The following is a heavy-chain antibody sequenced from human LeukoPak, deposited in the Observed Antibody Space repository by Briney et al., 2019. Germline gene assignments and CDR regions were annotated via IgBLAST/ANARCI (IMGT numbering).Heavy chain of an antibody. CDR1: GYTFTGYY. D-gene: IGHD3-16*01. J-gene: IGHJ6*02. CDR3: ARSGERGEFYYYGMDV. V-gene: IGHV1-2*02. Sequence: ASVKVSCKASGYTFTGYYMHWVRQAPGQGLEWMGWINPNSGGTNYAQKFQGRVTMTRDTSISTAYMELSRLRSDDTAVYYCARSGERGEFYYYGMDVWGQGTTVTVSS. CDR2: INPNSGGT.